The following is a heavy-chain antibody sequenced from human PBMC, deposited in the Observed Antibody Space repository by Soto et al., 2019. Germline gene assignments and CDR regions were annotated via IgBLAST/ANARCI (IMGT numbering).Heavy chain of an antibody. Sequence: QVQLVQSGAEVKKPGASVKVSCKASGYTFSDYYIHWVRQAPGQGLEWMGWINPNSGATKYSQKFQGWVTMTSDTAISTAYMELTRLRSDDTAVYYCSRSGAHSSPWYGGDNGFDPWGQGTLVIVSS. CDR1: GYTFSDYY. J-gene: IGHJ5*02. D-gene: IGHD6-19*01. V-gene: IGHV1-2*04. CDR2: INPNSGAT. CDR3: SRSGAHSSPWYGGDNGFDP.